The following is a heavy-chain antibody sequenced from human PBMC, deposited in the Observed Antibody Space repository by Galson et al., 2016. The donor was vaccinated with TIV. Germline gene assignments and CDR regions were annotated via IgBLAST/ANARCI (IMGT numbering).Heavy chain of an antibody. V-gene: IGHV1-3*01. CDR3: ASQQNWGSFDI. CDR1: GPTLTTYT. CDR2: INRNGNT. Sequence: QSGAEVKEPGASVSVSCKAPGPTLTTYTLHWVRQAPGQRLEWMGWINRNGNTRYSEKFQGRVTIVRDTSASTAYMDLSSLRSEDTAVYYCASQQNWGSFDIWGQGTMVTVSS. J-gene: IGHJ3*02. D-gene: IGHD3-16*01.